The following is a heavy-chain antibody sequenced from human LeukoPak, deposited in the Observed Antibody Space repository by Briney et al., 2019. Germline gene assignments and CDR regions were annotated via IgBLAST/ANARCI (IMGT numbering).Heavy chain of an antibody. CDR2: ISGSGGST. CDR1: GFTFSSYA. J-gene: IGHJ3*01. CDR3: TRDSALLGVAFDL. V-gene: IGHV3-23*01. Sequence: PGGSLRLSCAASGFTFSSYAMSWVRQAPGKGLEWVSAISGSGGSTYYADSVKGRFTISRDNSKNTVYLQMNSLRAEDTAVYFCTRDSALLGVAFDLWGQGTAVTVSS. D-gene: IGHD2-15*01.